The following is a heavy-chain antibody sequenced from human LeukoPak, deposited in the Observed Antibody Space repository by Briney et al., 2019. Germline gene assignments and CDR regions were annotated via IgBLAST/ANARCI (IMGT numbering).Heavy chain of an antibody. CDR2: INYSGTA. CDR3: ARHLDYYDSTGYSLNYFDY. Sequence: SETLSLTRTVSGDSISSSGYYWGWIRQSPGKGLEWIGSINYSGTAYYNPSLKSRVTISVDTSKNHFSLKLSSVTAADTAVYFCARHLDYYDSTGYSLNYFDYWGQGTLVTVSS. J-gene: IGHJ4*02. CDR1: GDSISSSGYY. D-gene: IGHD3-22*01. V-gene: IGHV4-39*01.